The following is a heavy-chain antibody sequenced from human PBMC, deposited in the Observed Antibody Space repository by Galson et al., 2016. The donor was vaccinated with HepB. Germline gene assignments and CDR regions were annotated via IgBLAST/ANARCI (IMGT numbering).Heavy chain of an antibody. J-gene: IGHJ4*02. Sequence: PALVKPTQTLTLTCTFSGFSLSTNGMCVTWIRQPPGKALEWLVRIDWDDDKYYSTSLKTRLTISKDSSKDQVVLTMTNMDPVDTATYYCARIISSGWLFDYWGQGTLVTVSS. CDR1: GFSLSTNGMC. CDR3: ARIISSGWLFDY. CDR2: IDWDDDK. V-gene: IGHV2-70*11. D-gene: IGHD6-19*01.